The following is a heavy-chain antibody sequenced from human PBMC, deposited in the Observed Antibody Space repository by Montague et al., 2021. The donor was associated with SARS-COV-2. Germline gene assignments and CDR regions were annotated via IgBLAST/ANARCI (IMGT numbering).Heavy chain of an antibody. V-gene: IGHV4-4*02. CDR2: THQWGGT. J-gene: IGHJ6*02. CDR3: ARDGGIGDSGSNTWSYYYYGMDV. Sequence: SETLSLTCAVSGDSINSEHWWSWVRQPPGKGLEWIVETHQWGGTNYNPSLKSRVTMSVDTSKNQFSLKLSSVTAADTAVYYCARDGGIGDSGSNTWSYYYYGMDVWGQGTTVTVSS. D-gene: IGHD3-22*01. CDR1: GDSINSEHW.